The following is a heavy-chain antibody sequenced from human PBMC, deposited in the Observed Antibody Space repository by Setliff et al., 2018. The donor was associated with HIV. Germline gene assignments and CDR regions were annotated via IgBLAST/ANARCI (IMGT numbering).Heavy chain of an antibody. J-gene: IGHJ6*03. V-gene: IGHV1-69*02. Sequence: SVKVSCKASRSTFNSHTINWVRQAPGQGLDWMGRIIPTLGVANYAQRIQGKVTITADKSTSTAYMELTSLRFDDTAMYYCVRGVQSPPHYSYYYMDVWGEGTMVTVSS. CDR1: RSTFNSHT. D-gene: IGHD3-3*01. CDR3: VRGVQSPPHYSYYYMDV. CDR2: IIPTLGVA.